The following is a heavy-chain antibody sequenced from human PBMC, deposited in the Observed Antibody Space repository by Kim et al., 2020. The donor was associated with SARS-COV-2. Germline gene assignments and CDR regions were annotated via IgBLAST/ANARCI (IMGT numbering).Heavy chain of an antibody. CDR3: ARARSAAGTDFFDY. CDR1: GGSFSGYY. CDR2: INHSGST. V-gene: IGHV4-34*01. J-gene: IGHJ4*02. D-gene: IGHD6-13*01. Sequence: SETLSLTCAVYGGSFSGYYWSWIRQPPGKGLEWIGEINHSGSTNYNPSLKSRVTISVDTSKNQFSLKLSSVTAADTAVYYCARARSAAGTDFFDYWGQGTLVTVSS.